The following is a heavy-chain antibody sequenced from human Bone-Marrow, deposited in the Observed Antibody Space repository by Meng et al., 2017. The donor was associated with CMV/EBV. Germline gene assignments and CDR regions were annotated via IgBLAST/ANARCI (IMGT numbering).Heavy chain of an antibody. D-gene: IGHD3-3*01. CDR1: GFTFSDYY. CDR3: ARDPATHYDFWSGYLSGYYYGMDV. V-gene: IGHV3-11*04. J-gene: IGHJ6*02. CDR2: ISSSGSTI. Sequence: GESLKISCAASGFTFSDYYMSWIRQAPGKGLEWVSYISSSGSTIYYADSVKGRFTISRDNAKNSLYLQMNSLRAEDTAVYYCARDPATHYDFWSGYLSGYYYGMDVWGQGTTVTVSS.